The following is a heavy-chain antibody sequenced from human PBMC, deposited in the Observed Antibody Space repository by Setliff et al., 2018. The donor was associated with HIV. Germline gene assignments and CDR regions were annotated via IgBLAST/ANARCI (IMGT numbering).Heavy chain of an antibody. D-gene: IGHD5-18*01. J-gene: IGHJ4*02. V-gene: IGHV5-51*01. CDR3: ARHINRYGRDY. Sequence: GESLKISCKGSGYTFTNYWIGWVRQMPGKGLEWMGIIFPGDSDTRYSPSFQGQVTISADKSISTAYLQWSSLKASDTAMYYCARHINRYGRDYWGQGTLVTVSS. CDR2: IFPGDSDT. CDR1: GYTFTNYW.